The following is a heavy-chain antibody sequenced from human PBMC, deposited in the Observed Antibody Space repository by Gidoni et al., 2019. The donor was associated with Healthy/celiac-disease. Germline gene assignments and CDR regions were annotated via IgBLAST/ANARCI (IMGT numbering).Heavy chain of an antibody. J-gene: IGHJ6*02. CDR1: GGTFSSYA. Sequence: QVQLVQSGAEVKKPGSSVKVSCKASGGTFSSYAISWVRQAPGQGLEWMGGIIPIFGTASYAQKFQGRVTITADESTSTAYMELSSLRSEDTAVYYCARGLDAGYYYGMDVWGQGTTVTVSS. CDR2: IIPIFGTA. CDR3: ARGLDAGYYYGMDV. V-gene: IGHV1-69*01. D-gene: IGHD3-10*01.